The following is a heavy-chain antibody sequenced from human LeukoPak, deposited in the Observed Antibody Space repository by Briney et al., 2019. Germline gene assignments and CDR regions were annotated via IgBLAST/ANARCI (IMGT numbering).Heavy chain of an antibody. Sequence: PGGSLRLSCTASGFTFSSYAMNWVRQAPGKGLEWVSGIGAGGTFTYYADSVKGRFTISRDNSRDPLYLQMNSLRTDDTAVYYCARDLDYTTSGYYFEYWGQGTLVTVSS. CDR1: GFTFSSYA. V-gene: IGHV3-23*01. J-gene: IGHJ4*02. CDR3: ARDLDYTTSGYYFEY. CDR2: IGAGGTFT. D-gene: IGHD4-11*01.